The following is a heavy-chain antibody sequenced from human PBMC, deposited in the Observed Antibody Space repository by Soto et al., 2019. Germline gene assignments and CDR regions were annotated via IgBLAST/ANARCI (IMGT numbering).Heavy chain of an antibody. V-gene: IGHV1-18*01. CDR1: GYTFTSYG. CDR2: ISAYNGNT. CDR3: ARHLIAARPTGWFDP. J-gene: IGHJ5*02. Sequence: ASVKVSCKASGYTFTSYGISWVRQAPGQGLEWMGWISAYNGNTNYAQKLQGRVTMTTDTSTSTAYMELRSLRSDDTAMYYCARHLIAARPTGWFDPCGQGTLVTVSS. D-gene: IGHD6-6*01.